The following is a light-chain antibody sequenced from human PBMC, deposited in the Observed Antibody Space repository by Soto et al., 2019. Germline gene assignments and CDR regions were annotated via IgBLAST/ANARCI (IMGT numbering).Light chain of an antibody. CDR1: QSVNTW. J-gene: IGKJ1*01. V-gene: IGKV1-5*01. CDR2: DAS. CDR3: QQYNSDWG. Sequence: IQMTQSPSTLSASVGDSVTIACRASQSVNTWLAWYQKKPGKAPKLLIYDASSLQSGVPSRFSGSGSGTEFTLTISSLQHDDFATYSCQQYNSDWGFGQGTKVEIK.